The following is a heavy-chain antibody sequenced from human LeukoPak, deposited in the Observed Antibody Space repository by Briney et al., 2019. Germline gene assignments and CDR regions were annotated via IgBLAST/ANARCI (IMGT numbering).Heavy chain of an antibody. CDR1: GFTFSSYS. D-gene: IGHD3-22*01. CDR3: ARDSYYYDSSGYYSAFDI. CDR2: ISSSSSYI. Sequence: GGSLRLSCAASGFTFSSYSMNWVRQAPGKGLEWVSSISSSSSYIYYADSVKGRFTISRDNAKNSLYLQMNSLRAEDTAVYYCARDSYYYDSSGYYSAFDIWGQGTMVTVSS. J-gene: IGHJ3*02. V-gene: IGHV3-21*01.